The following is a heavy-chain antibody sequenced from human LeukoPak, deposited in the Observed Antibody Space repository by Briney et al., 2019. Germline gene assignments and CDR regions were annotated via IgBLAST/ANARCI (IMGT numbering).Heavy chain of an antibody. D-gene: IGHD3-22*01. CDR2: ISGSSGTI. Sequence: TGGSLRLSCAASGFTFSSYSMNWVRQAPGKGLGWLSYISGSSGTIYYADSVKGRFTISRDNAKNSLYLQMNSLRDEDTAVYYCARVSYYYDSSGYYVDAFDIWGQGTMVTVSS. V-gene: IGHV3-48*02. CDR1: GFTFSSYS. J-gene: IGHJ3*02. CDR3: ARVSYYYDSSGYYVDAFDI.